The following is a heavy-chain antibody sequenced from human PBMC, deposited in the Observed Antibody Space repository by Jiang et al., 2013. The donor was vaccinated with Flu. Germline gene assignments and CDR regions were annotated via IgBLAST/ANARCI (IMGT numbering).Heavy chain of an antibody. J-gene: IGHJ3*02. D-gene: IGHD4-17*01. V-gene: IGHV5-10-1*01. Sequence: YWIGWVRQMPGKGLEWMGRIDPSDSYTNYSPSFQGHVTISADKSISTAYLQWSSLKASDTAMYYCARHMVTTDAFDIWGQGTMVTVSS. CDR2: IDPSDSYT. CDR1: YW. CDR3: ARHMVTTDAFDI.